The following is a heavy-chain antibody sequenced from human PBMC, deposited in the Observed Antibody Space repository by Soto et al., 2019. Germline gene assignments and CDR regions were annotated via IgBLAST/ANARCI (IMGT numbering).Heavy chain of an antibody. J-gene: IGHJ6*02. CDR3: ARNAASDLDV. CDR1: GGSISTTYW. D-gene: IGHD2-15*01. Sequence: QVQLQESGPGLVKPSGTLSLTCAVSGGSISTTYWWSWVRQSPGKGLEWIGEIHHGTGTNYNPSLKSRVTISLDKSTPLLLLRLTSVSVADTAVYYCARNAASDLDVWGQGTTVTVSS. CDR2: IHHGTGT. V-gene: IGHV4-4*02.